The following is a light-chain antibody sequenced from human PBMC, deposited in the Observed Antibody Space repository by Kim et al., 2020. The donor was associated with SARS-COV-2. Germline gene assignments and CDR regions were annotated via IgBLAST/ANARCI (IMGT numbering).Light chain of an antibody. CDR1: QSVNSQ. CDR2: DAS. J-gene: IGKJ4*01. V-gene: IGKV3-11*01. CDR3: QQRAKWPPVT. Sequence: IVLTQSPSTPSLSPGERATLFCRASQSVNSQLAWYQQRPGQAPRLLIYDASNRATGTPARFSGSGSGTDFTLTISSLEPEDFAVYYCQQRAKWPPVTFGRGTKVDIK.